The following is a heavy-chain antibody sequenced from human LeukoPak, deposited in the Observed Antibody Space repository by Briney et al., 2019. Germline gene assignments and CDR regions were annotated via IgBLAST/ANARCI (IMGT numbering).Heavy chain of an antibody. CDR3: ASGYCSSTSCRGDAFDI. Sequence: GASEKVSCKASGGTFSSYAISWVRQAPGQGLEWMGGIIPIFGTANYAQKFQGRVTITADESTSTAYMELSSLRSEDTAVYYCASGYCSSTSCRGDAFDIWGQGTMVTVSS. CDR2: IIPIFGTA. V-gene: IGHV1-69*13. J-gene: IGHJ3*02. CDR1: GGTFSSYA. D-gene: IGHD2-2*01.